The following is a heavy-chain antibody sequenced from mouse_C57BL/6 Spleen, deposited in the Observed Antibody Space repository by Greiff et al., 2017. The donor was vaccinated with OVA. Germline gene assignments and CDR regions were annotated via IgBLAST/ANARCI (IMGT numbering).Heavy chain of an antibody. CDR2: FTMYSDAP. Sequence: LQQSGAELVRPGSSVKLSCKDSYFAFMASSMHWVKQRPGHGLEWIGSFTMYSDAPAYSENFNGKGTLTANTSSSTAYMELSSLTSEDDAVYYCARTDGYYGDAMDYWGQGTSVTVSS. D-gene: IGHD1-1*01. V-gene: IGHV1-49*01. CDR1: YFAFMASS. J-gene: IGHJ4*01. CDR3: ARTDGYYGDAMDY.